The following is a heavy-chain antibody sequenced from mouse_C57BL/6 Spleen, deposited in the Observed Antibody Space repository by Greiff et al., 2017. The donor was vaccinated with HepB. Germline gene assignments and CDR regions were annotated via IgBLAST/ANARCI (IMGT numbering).Heavy chain of an antibody. CDR1: GYTFTSYT. Sequence: VQLLESGAELVRPGASVKMSCKASGYTFTSYTMNWVKQRPGQGLEWIGYINPSSGYTKYNQKFKDKATLTADKSSSTAYMQLSSLTSEDSAVYYCVRDLDFDYWGQGTTLTVSS. CDR3: VRDLDFDY. CDR2: INPSSGYT. V-gene: IGHV1-4*01. J-gene: IGHJ2*01.